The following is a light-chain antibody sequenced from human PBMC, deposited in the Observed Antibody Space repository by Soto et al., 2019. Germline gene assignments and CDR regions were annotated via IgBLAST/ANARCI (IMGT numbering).Light chain of an antibody. CDR2: KAS. CDR3: QQYNSSAT. Sequence: DIQMTQSPSTLSASVGDRVTMTCRASQSISSWSAWYQQKPGKAPKLLIYKASSLESRVPSRFSASGSGIEFALTIRSLQPDDFGTDFCQQYNSSATFGQGNKVEIK. CDR1: QSISSW. V-gene: IGKV1-5*03. J-gene: IGKJ1*01.